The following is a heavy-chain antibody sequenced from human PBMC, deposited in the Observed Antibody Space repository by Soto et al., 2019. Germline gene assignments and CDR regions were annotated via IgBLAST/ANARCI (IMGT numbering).Heavy chain of an antibody. CDR1: GYTFTIYG. CDR3: ARDLGDQIVDY. Sequence: XVKVSCKASGYTFTIYGISWVRQAPGQRLEWMGWXSAYNXNTKNEQKLQXXVTMTKDXXKSKAYMEMRSLRSDDTAVYYCARDLGDQIVDYWGQGTLVT. D-gene: IGHD1-26*01. J-gene: IGHJ4*02. CDR2: XSAYNXNT. V-gene: IGHV1-18*01.